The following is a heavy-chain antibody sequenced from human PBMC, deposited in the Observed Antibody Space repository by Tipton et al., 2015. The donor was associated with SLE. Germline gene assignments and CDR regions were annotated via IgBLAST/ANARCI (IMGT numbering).Heavy chain of an antibody. CDR1: GFTYSGYA. CDR2: IRADGSNK. D-gene: IGHD2-8*01. V-gene: IGHV3-30*02. CDR3: AGCTGAYFGH. Sequence: SLRLSCAASGFTYSGYAMHWVRQASGKGLEWVAFIRADGSNKEYADSVKGRFTISRDNSKNTLYLQMNRLGVEDTAVYYCAGCTGAYFGHWGEGTLVTVSS. J-gene: IGHJ4*02.